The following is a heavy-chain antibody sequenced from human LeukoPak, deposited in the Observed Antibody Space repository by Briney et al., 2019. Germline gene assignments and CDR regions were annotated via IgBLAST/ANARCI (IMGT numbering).Heavy chain of an antibody. CDR1: GDSVSSNSVT. J-gene: IGHJ5*02. CDR2: TYYRSTWYN. D-gene: IGHD2-2*01. Sequence: SQTLSLTCAISGDSVSSNSVTWNWIRQSPSRGLEWLVRTYYRSTWYNDYAVSVRGRITVNPDTSKNQFSLHLNSVTPEDTAVYYCARRLTQYDCFDPWGQGILVTVSS. CDR3: ARRLTQYDCFDP. V-gene: IGHV6-1*01.